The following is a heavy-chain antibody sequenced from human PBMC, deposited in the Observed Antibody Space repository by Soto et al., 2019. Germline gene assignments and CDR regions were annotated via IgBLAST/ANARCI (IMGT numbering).Heavy chain of an antibody. Sequence: QVHLVQSGAEVKKPGASVKVSCKGSGYGFTTYGITWVRQAPGQGLEWMAWISAHNGNTNYAQKLQGRGTVTRDTSTSTAYMELRSLRSDGTAVYYCARGRYGDYWGQGALVTVSS. V-gene: IGHV1-18*01. J-gene: IGHJ4*02. D-gene: IGHD1-1*01. CDR3: ARGRYGDY. CDR1: GYGFTTYG. CDR2: ISAHNGNT.